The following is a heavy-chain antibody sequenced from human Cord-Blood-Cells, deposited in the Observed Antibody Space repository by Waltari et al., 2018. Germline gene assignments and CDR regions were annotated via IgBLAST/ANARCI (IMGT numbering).Heavy chain of an antibody. CDR2: IYHSGST. Sequence: QVQLQESGPGLVKPSETLSLTCAVSGYSLSSGYYWGWIRQPPWKGLEWIGSIYHSGSTYYNPSLKSRVTISVYTSKNQFSLKLSSVTAADTAVYYCARDFRPGPFDYWGQGTLVTVSS. CDR3: ARDFRPGPFDY. J-gene: IGHJ4*02. V-gene: IGHV4-38-2*02. CDR1: GYSLSSGYY.